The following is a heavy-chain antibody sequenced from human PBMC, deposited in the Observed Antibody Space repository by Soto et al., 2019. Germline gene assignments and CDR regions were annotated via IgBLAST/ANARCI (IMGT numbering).Heavy chain of an antibody. CDR2: IYYSGST. Sequence: PSETLSLTCTVSGGSISSYYWSWIRQPPGKGLEWIGYIYYSGSTNYNPSLKSRVTISVDTSKNQFSLKLSSVTAADTAVYYCAGLGNPFSFVVIGGWGKRTTVTVSS. CDR3: AGLGNPFSFVVIGG. D-gene: IGHD1-1*01. J-gene: IGHJ6*04. CDR1: GGSISSYY. V-gene: IGHV4-59*01.